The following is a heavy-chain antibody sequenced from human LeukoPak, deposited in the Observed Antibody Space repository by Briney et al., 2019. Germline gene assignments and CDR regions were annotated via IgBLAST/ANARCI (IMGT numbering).Heavy chain of an antibody. D-gene: IGHD2-21*02. Sequence: GGSLRLSCAASGFTVSGTHMSWVRQAPGKGLERVSAMYTGGTTYYADSVKGRFTISRDNSKNTLYLHMNSLRAEDTAVYYCAKDEVTSGGGLASWGQGTLVTVSS. CDR3: AKDEVTSGGGLAS. J-gene: IGHJ4*02. CDR2: MYTGGTT. V-gene: IGHV3-53*01. CDR1: GFTVSGTH.